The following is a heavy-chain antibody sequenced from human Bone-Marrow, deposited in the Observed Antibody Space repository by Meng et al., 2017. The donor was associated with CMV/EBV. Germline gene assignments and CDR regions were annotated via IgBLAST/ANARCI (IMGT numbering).Heavy chain of an antibody. J-gene: IGHJ4*02. CDR3: ARDYGDNHFDY. D-gene: IGHD4-17*01. Sequence: ASVKVSCKASGYTFTGYYIHRVRQAPGQGLAWMGWISPNSGGTHYAQNFQGRVTMTRDTSISTAYMELSSLRGDDTAVYFCARDYGDNHFDYWGQGTLVTVSS. V-gene: IGHV1-2*02. CDR2: ISPNSGGT. CDR1: GYTFTGYY.